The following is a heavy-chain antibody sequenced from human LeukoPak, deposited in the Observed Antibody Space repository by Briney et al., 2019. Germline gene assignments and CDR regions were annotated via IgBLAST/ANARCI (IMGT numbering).Heavy chain of an antibody. Sequence: GGSLRLSCAASGFTFSGSALHWVRQASGKGPEWVGRIRSKANSYATAYAASVKGRFTISRDDSKNTAYLQMNSLKTEDTAVYYCTSRAAMVRGVSVDYWGQGTLVTVSS. CDR3: TSRAAMVRGVSVDY. CDR1: GFTFSGSA. D-gene: IGHD3-10*01. V-gene: IGHV3-73*01. J-gene: IGHJ4*02. CDR2: IRSKANSYAT.